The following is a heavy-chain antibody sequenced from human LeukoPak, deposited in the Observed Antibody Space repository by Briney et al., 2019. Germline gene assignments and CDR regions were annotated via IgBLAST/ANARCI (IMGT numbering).Heavy chain of an antibody. J-gene: IGHJ4*02. D-gene: IGHD2-8*01. Sequence: GGSLRLSCAASGFTFSNAWMSWVRQAPGKGLEWVGRIKSKTDGGTTDYAAPVKGRFTISRDDSNNTLYLQMNSLKTEDTAVYYCTTDPPYCTNGVCSEGDYWGQGTLVTVSS. CDR2: IKSKTDGGTT. CDR3: TTDPPYCTNGVCSEGDY. V-gene: IGHV3-15*01. CDR1: GFTFSNAW.